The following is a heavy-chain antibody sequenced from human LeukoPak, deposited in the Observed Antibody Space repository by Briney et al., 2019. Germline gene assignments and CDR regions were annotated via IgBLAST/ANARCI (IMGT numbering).Heavy chain of an antibody. CDR3: AKAGRGKNYFDY. D-gene: IGHD3-10*01. J-gene: IGHJ4*02. CDR2: ISGSGGST. V-gene: IGHV3-23*01. Sequence: GGSLRLSCAASGFTFSSYWMSWVRQAPGNGLEWVSAISGSGGSTYYADSVKGRFTISRDNSKNTLYLQMNSLRAEDTAVYYCAKAGRGKNYFDYWGQGTLVTVSS. CDR1: GFTFSSYW.